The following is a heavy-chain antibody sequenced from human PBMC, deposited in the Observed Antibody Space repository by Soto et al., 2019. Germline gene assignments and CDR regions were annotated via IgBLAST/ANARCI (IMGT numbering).Heavy chain of an antibody. D-gene: IGHD2-21*02. CDR3: ARSPPVVTPRGY. Sequence: PVGSLRLSCAASGFTFSSYAMSWVRQAPGKGLEWVSAISGSGGNTYYADSAKGRFTISRDNSKNTLYVQMNSLRADDTAGYYCARSPPVVTPRGYWGQGTLVKVYS. CDR2: ISGSGGNT. V-gene: IGHV3-23*01. J-gene: IGHJ4*02. CDR1: GFTFSSYA.